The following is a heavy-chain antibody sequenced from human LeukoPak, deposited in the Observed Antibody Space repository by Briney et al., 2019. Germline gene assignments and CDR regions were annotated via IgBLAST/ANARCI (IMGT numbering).Heavy chain of an antibody. CDR1: GFTFSSYA. J-gene: IGHJ4*02. Sequence: GGSLRLSCAASGFTFSSYAMHWVRQAPGKGLEWVAVISYDGGNKYYADSVKGRFTISRDNSKNTLYLQMNSLGAEDTAVYYCARSSSSYFDYWGQGTLVTVSS. CDR2: ISYDGGNK. CDR3: ARSSSSYFDY. V-gene: IGHV3-30-3*01. D-gene: IGHD6-6*01.